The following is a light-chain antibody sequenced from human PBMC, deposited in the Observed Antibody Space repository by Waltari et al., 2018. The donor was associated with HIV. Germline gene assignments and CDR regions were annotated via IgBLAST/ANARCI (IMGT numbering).Light chain of an antibody. CDR3: QVWDSSGDHPV. CDR1: NIGAKR. J-gene: IGLJ2*01. CDR2: DET. Sequence: SYVLTRPPSGSVAPGSTARVSCGGDNIGAKRVPWYQQKPGPAPVLVVHDETDRASGIPERFAGSNSGDTATLTVNRVEAGDEADYYCQVWDSSGDHPVFGGGTKLTVL. V-gene: IGLV3-21*02.